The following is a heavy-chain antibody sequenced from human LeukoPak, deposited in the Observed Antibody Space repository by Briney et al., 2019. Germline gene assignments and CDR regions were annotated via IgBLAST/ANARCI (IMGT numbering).Heavy chain of an antibody. CDR1: GFTFSSYS. Sequence: GGSLRLSCAASGFTFSSYSMNWVRQAPGKGLEWVSAITGSGDTTFNADSVKGRFTISRDNSKNTLYLQMNSLRAEDTALYYCATSTVAKYDYWGQGTLVAVSS. D-gene: IGHD4-11*01. V-gene: IGHV3-23*01. J-gene: IGHJ4*02. CDR2: ITGSGDTT. CDR3: ATSTVAKYDY.